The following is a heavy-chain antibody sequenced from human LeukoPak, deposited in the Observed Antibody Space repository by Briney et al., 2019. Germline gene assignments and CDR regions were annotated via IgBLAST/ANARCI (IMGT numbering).Heavy chain of an antibody. J-gene: IGHJ4*02. CDR1: GGSIRSYH. D-gene: IGHD1-26*01. V-gene: IGHV4-59*08. Sequence: SETLSLTCTVSGGSIRSYHWSWIRQPPGKRLEWIGYIYDSGSTNYNPSLKSRVTISIDTSKNQFSLKLSSVTAAETAVYYCARSPRLGRYGYGPWELPVSYFDYWGQGTLVTVSS. CDR3: ARSPRLGRYGYGPWELPVSYFDY. CDR2: IYDSGST.